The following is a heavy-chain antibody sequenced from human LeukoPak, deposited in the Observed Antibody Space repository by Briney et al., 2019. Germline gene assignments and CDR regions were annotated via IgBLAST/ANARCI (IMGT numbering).Heavy chain of an antibody. V-gene: IGHV3-23*01. CDR1: GFTFSSYA. CDR3: AKKGYSYGSPFDY. Sequence: GGPLRLSCAASGFTFSSYAMSGVRQAPGKGLEWVSAISGISGSTYYADSVKGRFTISRDNSKNTLYLQMNSLRAEDTAVYYCAKKGYSYGSPFDYWGQGTLVTVSS. D-gene: IGHD5-18*01. J-gene: IGHJ4*02. CDR2: ISGISGST.